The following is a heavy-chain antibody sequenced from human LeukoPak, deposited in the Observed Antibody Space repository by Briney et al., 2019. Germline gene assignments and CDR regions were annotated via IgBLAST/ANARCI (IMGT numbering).Heavy chain of an antibody. J-gene: IGHJ4*02. Sequence: SETLSLTCTVSGGSISSYYWSWIRQPPGKGLEWIGYIYYSGSTNYNPSLKSRVTISVDTSKNQFSLKLSSVTAADTAVYYCARTRGIQLWLLDYWGQGTLVTVSP. D-gene: IGHD5-18*01. CDR3: ARTRGIQLWLLDY. CDR1: GGSISSYY. CDR2: IYYSGST. V-gene: IGHV4-59*01.